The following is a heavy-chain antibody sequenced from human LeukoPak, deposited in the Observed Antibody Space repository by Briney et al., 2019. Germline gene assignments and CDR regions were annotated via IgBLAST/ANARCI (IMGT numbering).Heavy chain of an antibody. D-gene: IGHD3-22*01. CDR3: AREFPYYYDSSGYLYYFDY. CDR2: IKQDGSEK. Sequence: GGSLRLSCAASGFTFSSYWMSWVRQAPGKGLEWVANIKQDGSEKYYVDSVKGQFTISRDNAKNSLYLQMNSLRAEDTAVYYCAREFPYYYDSSGYLYYFDYWGQGTLVTVSS. J-gene: IGHJ4*02. CDR1: GFTFSSYW. V-gene: IGHV3-7*01.